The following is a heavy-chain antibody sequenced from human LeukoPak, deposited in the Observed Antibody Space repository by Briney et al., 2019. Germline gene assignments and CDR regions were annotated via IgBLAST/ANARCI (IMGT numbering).Heavy chain of an antibody. CDR3: AMEDIVVIPAASFNNWFDP. CDR2: IYYSGST. Sequence: SETLSLTCTVSGGSISSSSYYWGWIRQPPGKGLEWIGSIYYSGSTYYNPSLKSRVTISVDTSKNQFSLKLSSVTAADTAVYYCAMEDIVVIPAASFNNWFDPWGQGTLVTVSS. D-gene: IGHD2-2*01. CDR1: GGSISSSSYY. J-gene: IGHJ5*02. V-gene: IGHV4-39*01.